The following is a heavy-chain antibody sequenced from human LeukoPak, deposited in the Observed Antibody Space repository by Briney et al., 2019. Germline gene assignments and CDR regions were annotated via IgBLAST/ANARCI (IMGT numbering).Heavy chain of an antibody. V-gene: IGHV3-49*04. CDR2: IRSKAYGGTT. Sequence: PGGSLRLSCTASGFTFGDYAMSWVRQAPGKGLEWVGFIRSKAYGGTTEYAASVKGRFTISRDDSKNTLYLQMNSLKTEDTAVYYCTTAYSGSYSLGYYYYYMDVWGKGTTVTISS. D-gene: IGHD1-26*01. CDR3: TTAYSGSYSLGYYYYYMDV. CDR1: GFTFGDYA. J-gene: IGHJ6*03.